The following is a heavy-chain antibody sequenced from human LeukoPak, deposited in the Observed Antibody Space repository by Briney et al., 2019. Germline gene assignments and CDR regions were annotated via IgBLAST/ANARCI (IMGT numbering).Heavy chain of an antibody. CDR3: ARDFQYSSGWYDY. J-gene: IGHJ4*02. Sequence: GGSLRLSCAASGFTFSSYEMNWVRQAPGKGLEWVSYISSSGSTIYYADSVKGRFTISRDNAKNSLYLQMNSLRAEDTAVYYCARDFQYSSGWYDYWGQGTLVTVSS. V-gene: IGHV3-48*03. CDR1: GFTFSSYE. CDR2: ISSSGSTI. D-gene: IGHD6-19*01.